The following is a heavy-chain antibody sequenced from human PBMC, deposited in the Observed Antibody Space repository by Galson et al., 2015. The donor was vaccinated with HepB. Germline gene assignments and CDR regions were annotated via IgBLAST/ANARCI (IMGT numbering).Heavy chain of an antibody. Sequence: SLRLSCAASGFTFSSYSMNWVRQAPGKGLEWVSSISSSSSYIYYADSVKGRFTISRDNAKNSLYLQMNSLRAEDTAVYYCARVVGATILSAFDIWGQGTMVTVSS. CDR1: GFTFSSYS. CDR3: ARVVGATILSAFDI. D-gene: IGHD1-26*01. J-gene: IGHJ3*02. V-gene: IGHV3-21*01. CDR2: ISSSSSYI.